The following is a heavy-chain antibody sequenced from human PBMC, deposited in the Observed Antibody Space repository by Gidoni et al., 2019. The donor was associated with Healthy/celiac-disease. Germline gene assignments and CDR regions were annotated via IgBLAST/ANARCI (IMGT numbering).Heavy chain of an antibody. V-gene: IGHV4-34*01. D-gene: IGHD3-10*01. CDR3: ARGAVFRFGVSTGGLDY. J-gene: IGHJ4*02. Sequence: QVQLPQWRAGLLQPSETLSLTCAVYGGSFSGYYSSWIRQPPGKGLEWMGEINHSGSSNYNTSLKSRVTISVDTAKNQFSLKLSSVTAADTAGYDCARGAVFRFGVSTGGLDYWGQGTLVTVSS. CDR2: INHSGSS. CDR1: GGSFSGYY.